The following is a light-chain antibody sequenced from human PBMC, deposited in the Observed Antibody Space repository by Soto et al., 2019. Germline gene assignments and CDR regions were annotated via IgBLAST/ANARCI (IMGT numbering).Light chain of an antibody. V-gene: IGLV4-69*01. CDR1: SGHSSYA. J-gene: IGLJ2*01. Sequence: QLVLTQSPSASPSLGASVKLTCTLSSGHSSYAIAWHQQQPEKGPRYLMKLNSDGSHSKGDGIPDRSSGSSSGAERYLTISSLQSEDEDDYYCQTWGTGNVVFGGGTKLTVL. CDR3: QTWGTGNVV. CDR2: LNSDGSH.